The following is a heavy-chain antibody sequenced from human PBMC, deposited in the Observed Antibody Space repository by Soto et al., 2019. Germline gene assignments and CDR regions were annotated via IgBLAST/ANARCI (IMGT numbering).Heavy chain of an antibody. D-gene: IGHD2-2*01. CDR3: ARAVPDIVVVPAAGGDAFDI. CDR1: GGTFSSYA. V-gene: IGHV1-69*06. J-gene: IGHJ3*02. Sequence: QVQLVQSGAEVKKPGSSVKVSCKASGGTFSSYAISWVRQAPGQGLEWMGGIIPIFGTANSAQKFQGRFTITADKSTITTYMELTNMRSDDTAVYYCARAVPDIVVVPAAGGDAFDIWGQGTMVTVSS. CDR2: IIPIFGTA.